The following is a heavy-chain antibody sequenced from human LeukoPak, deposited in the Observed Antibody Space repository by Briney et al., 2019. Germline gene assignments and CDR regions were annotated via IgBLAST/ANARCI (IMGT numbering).Heavy chain of an antibody. V-gene: IGHV4-61*02. CDR3: ARTEVRDYYYYYMDV. CDR2: IYTSGST. CDR1: GGSMSSGSYY. J-gene: IGHJ6*03. Sequence: SETLSLTCTVSGGSMSSGSYYWSWIRQPAGKGLEWIGRIYTSGSTNYNPSLKSRVTISVDTSKNQFSLKLNSVTAADTAVYYCARTEVRDYYYYYMDVWGKGTTVTVSS.